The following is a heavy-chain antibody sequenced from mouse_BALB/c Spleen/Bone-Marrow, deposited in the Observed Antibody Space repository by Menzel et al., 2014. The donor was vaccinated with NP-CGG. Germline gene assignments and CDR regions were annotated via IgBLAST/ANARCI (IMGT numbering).Heavy chain of an antibody. CDR1: GFTFSRYG. J-gene: IGHJ3*01. CDR2: IRGGDTYT. D-gene: IGHD1-1*01. V-gene: IGHV5-9-2*01. Sequence: DVMLVESGGGLVKPGGSLKLSCAASGFTFSRYGMSWVRSTPEKRLEWVATIRGGDTYTSYPDRVRGRFTIPRDNAKNNLYLQMSSLRSEDTALYYCAAITTVAYWGRGTLVTVSA. CDR3: AAITTVAY.